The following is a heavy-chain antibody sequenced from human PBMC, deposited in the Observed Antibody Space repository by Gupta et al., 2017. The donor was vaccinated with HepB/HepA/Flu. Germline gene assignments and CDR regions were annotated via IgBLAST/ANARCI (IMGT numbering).Heavy chain of an antibody. CDR3: ARDPRIAAAGMAFDI. D-gene: IGHD6-13*01. Sequence: VQLVQSGAEVKKPGASVKVPCKASGYTFTSYGISWVRQAPGQGLEWLGWISVKNDNTDYAQNLQARVTMTTDTSTSTAYMELRSLRSDDTAVYYCARDPRIAAAGMAFDIWGQGTMVTGSS. J-gene: IGHJ3*02. V-gene: IGHV1-18*01. CDR2: ISVKNDNT. CDR1: GYTFTSYG.